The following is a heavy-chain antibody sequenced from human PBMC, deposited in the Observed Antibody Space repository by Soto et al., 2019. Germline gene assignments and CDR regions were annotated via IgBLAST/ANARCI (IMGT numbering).Heavy chain of an antibody. CDR1: GFTFSSYW. CDR2: IKQDGSEK. Sequence: EVQLVESGGGLVQPGGSLRLSCAASGFTFSSYWMSWVRQAPGKGLEWVANIKQDGSEKYYVDSVKGRFTISRDNAKNSLYLQKSSLRAEDTAVYYCARAGRITIFSTGYPLDAFDIWGQGTMVTVSS. V-gene: IGHV3-7*01. CDR3: ARAGRITIFSTGYPLDAFDI. J-gene: IGHJ3*02. D-gene: IGHD3-9*01.